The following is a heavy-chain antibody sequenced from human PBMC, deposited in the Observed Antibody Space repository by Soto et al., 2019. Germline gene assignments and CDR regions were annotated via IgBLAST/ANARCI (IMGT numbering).Heavy chain of an antibody. V-gene: IGHV1-46*03. CDR1: GYTFTSYY. D-gene: IGHD2-15*01. Sequence: ASVKVSCKASGYTFTSYYMHWVRQAPGQGLEWMGIINPSGGSTSYAQKFQGRVTMTRDTSTSTVYMELSSLRSEDTAVYYCARDRYCSGGSLCMDVWGQGTTVTVSS. J-gene: IGHJ6*02. CDR2: INPSGGST. CDR3: ARDRYCSGGSLCMDV.